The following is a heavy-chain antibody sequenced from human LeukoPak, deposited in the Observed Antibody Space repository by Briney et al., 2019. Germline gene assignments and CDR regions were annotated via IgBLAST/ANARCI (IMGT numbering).Heavy chain of an antibody. CDR3: AKDFHYYDSSGYYPYYYYGMDV. CDR2: ISYDGSNK. D-gene: IGHD3-22*01. Sequence: GGSLRLSCAASGFTFSSYGMHWVRQAPGKGLEWVAVISYDGSNKYYADSVKGRFTISRDNSKNTLYLQMNSLRAEDTAEYYCAKDFHYYDSSGYYPYYYYGMDVWGQGTTVTVSS. J-gene: IGHJ6*02. V-gene: IGHV3-30*18. CDR1: GFTFSSYG.